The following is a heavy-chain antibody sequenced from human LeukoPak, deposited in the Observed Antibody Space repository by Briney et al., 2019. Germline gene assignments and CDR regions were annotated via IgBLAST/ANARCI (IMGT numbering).Heavy chain of an antibody. V-gene: IGHV4-59*01. CDR2: IYGSGYT. D-gene: IGHD6-19*01. CDR1: GGSISGWY. J-gene: IGHJ4*02. CDR3: ARETSLAGFASGLGFNY. Sequence: SEPLSLTCTVSGGSISGWYWSWIRQPPGKGLEWIGYIYGSGYTNYNPSLKSRVTMSIDTSKNHFSLKLTSVTAADTATYYCARETSLAGFASGLGFNYWGQGILVTVSS.